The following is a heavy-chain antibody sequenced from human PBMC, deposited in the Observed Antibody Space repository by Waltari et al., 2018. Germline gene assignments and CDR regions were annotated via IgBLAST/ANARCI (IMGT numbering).Heavy chain of an antibody. D-gene: IGHD3-3*01. CDR2: VDPEDGET. Sequence: EVQLVQSGAEVKKPGATVKISCKASGYTFTDYYLHWVTRPPGKGLEWMGRVDPEDGETIYAEKFQGRVTITADTSTDTAYMELSSLRSEDTAVYYCATPLSYYDFWSGSPKMAFDIWGQGTMVTVSS. CDR3: ATPLSYYDFWSGSPKMAFDI. CDR1: GYTFTDYY. J-gene: IGHJ3*02. V-gene: IGHV1-69-2*01.